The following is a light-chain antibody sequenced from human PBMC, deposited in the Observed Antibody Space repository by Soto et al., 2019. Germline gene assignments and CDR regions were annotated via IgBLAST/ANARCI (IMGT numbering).Light chain of an antibody. J-gene: IGKJ1*01. V-gene: IGKV3-11*01. Sequence: EIVLTQSPATLSLSPVERATLSGRASQSVSGYLAWYQQKPGQAPRLLIYDASKRATGIPARFSGSGFGTDFTLTISSLEPEDFAVYYCQQRSKWRTFGQGTKVDI. CDR2: DAS. CDR1: QSVSGY. CDR3: QQRSKWRT.